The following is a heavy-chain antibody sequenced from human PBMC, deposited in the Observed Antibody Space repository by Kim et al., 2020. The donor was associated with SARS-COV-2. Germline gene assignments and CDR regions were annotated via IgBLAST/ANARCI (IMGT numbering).Heavy chain of an antibody. J-gene: IGHJ6*02. CDR2: ISAYNGNT. Sequence: ASVKVSCKASGYTFTSYGISWVRQAPGQGLEWMGWISAYNGNTNYAQKLRGRVTMTTDTSTSTAYMELRSLRSDDTAVYYCARDLPYSSGWYGSSPETTRYYYGMDVWGQGTTVTVSS. D-gene: IGHD6-19*01. V-gene: IGHV1-18*04. CDR3: ARDLPYSSGWYGSSPETTRYYYGMDV. CDR1: GYTFTSYG.